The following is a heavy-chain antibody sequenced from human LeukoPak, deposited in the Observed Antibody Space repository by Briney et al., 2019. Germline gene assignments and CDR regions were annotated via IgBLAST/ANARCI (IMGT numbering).Heavy chain of an antibody. CDR1: GGSFSGYY. V-gene: IGHV4-34*01. Sequence: PSETLSLTCAVYGGSFSGYYWSWIRQPPGNGLEWIGEINHSGSTNYNPSLKSRVTISVDTSKNQFSLKLSSVTAADTAVYYCAGTPARQDFDYWGQGTLVTVSS. CDR2: INHSGST. CDR3: AGTPARQDFDY. D-gene: IGHD6-6*01. J-gene: IGHJ4*02.